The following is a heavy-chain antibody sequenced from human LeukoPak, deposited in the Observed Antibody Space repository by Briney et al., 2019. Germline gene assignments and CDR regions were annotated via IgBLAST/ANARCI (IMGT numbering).Heavy chain of an antibody. J-gene: IGHJ4*02. V-gene: IGHV1-46*03. CDR2: INPSGGST. CDR3: AIQTYYYGSGSYCSTALDY. D-gene: IGHD3-10*01. Sequence: ASVKVSCKASGYTFTSHYMHWVRQAPGQGLEWMGIINPSGGSTSYAQKFQGRVTMTRDTSTSTVYMELSSLRSEDTAVYYCAIQTYYYGSGSYCSTALDYWGQGTLVTVSS. CDR1: GYTFTSHY.